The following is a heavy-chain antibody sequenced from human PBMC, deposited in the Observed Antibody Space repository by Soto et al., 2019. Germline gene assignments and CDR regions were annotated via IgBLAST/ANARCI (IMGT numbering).Heavy chain of an antibody. CDR2: ISYDGSNK. CDR1: GFTFSSYG. CDR3: AKVLYGHGDYYYMDV. D-gene: IGHD3-10*01. Sequence: GGSLRLSCAASGFTFSSYGMHWVRQAPGKGLEWVAVISYDGSNKYYADSVKGRFTISRDNSKNTLYLQMNSLRAEDTAVYYCAKVLYGHGDYYYMDVWGKGTTVTVSS. V-gene: IGHV3-30*18. J-gene: IGHJ6*03.